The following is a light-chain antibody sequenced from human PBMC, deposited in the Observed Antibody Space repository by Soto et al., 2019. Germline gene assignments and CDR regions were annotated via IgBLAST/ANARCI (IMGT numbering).Light chain of an antibody. Sequence: EIVLTQSPATLSLSPGERATLSCRASQSFSSYLAWYQQKPGQAPRLLIYDASNRATGIPARFSGSGSGTDFTLTISSLEPEDFAVYYCQQRSNWPPDKYTFGQGTKVDI. J-gene: IGKJ2*01. V-gene: IGKV3-11*01. CDR1: QSFSSY. CDR3: QQRSNWPPDKYT. CDR2: DAS.